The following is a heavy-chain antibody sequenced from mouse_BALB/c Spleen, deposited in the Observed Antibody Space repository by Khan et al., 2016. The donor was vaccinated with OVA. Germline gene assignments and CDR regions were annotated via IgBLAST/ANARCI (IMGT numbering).Heavy chain of an antibody. J-gene: IGHJ3*01. CDR2: IDPANGNV. CDR3: TRGAYNGLFAY. Sequence: VQLQQSGAEFVKPGASVKLSCTASGFNIKDTYMHWINQRPQQGLVWIGRIDPANGNVNYDPKFQDKATIAADASSNTPYLHLSSRASEDTAVYYGTRGAYNGLFAYWGQGTLVTVSA. CDR1: GFNIKDTY. D-gene: IGHD2-10*01. V-gene: IGHV14-3*02.